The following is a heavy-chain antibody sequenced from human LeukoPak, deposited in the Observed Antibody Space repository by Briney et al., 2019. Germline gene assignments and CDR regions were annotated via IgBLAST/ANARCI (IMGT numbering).Heavy chain of an antibody. CDR3: ARDSITGTTCFDS. CDR1: GGSISNYY. D-gene: IGHD1-20*01. V-gene: IGHV4-4*07. CDR2: IYTSGST. Sequence: SETLSLTCTVSGGSISNYYWSWIRHPAGKRLEWIGRIYTSGSTNYNPSLQSRVTMSVDTSKNQFSLKLTSVTAADTAVYYCARDSITGTTCFDSWGQGTLVTVSS. J-gene: IGHJ4*02.